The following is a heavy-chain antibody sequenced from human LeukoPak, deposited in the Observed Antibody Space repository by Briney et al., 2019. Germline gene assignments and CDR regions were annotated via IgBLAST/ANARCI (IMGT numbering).Heavy chain of an antibody. CDR2: VYYSGST. CDR3: ARDAYSYGGETDY. Sequence: SETLSLTCTVSGGSISSYYWSWIRQPPGKGLEWIGYVYYSGSTNYNPSLKSRVTISVDTSKNQFSLKLSSVTAADTAVYYCARDAYSYGGETDYWGQGTLVTVSS. J-gene: IGHJ4*02. CDR1: GGSISSYY. V-gene: IGHV4-59*12. D-gene: IGHD5-18*01.